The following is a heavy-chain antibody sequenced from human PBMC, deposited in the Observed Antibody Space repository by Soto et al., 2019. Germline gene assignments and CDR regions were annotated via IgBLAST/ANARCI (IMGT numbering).Heavy chain of an antibody. Sequence: EVQLVETGGGLIQPGGSLRLSCAVSGFTVSTNYMSWVRQAPGKGLEWVSALYSGGSTYYAASVKGRVTISRDNSKNTLHLQMNSLRAEDTALYYCARHRDAFSSTFDYWGQGTLVTVSS. V-gene: IGHV3-53*02. D-gene: IGHD3-3*02. CDR3: ARHRDAFSSTFDY. J-gene: IGHJ4*02. CDR1: GFTVSTNY. CDR2: LYSGGST.